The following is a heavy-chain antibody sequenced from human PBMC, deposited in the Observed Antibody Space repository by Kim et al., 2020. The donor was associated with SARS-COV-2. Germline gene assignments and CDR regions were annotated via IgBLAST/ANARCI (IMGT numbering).Heavy chain of an antibody. Sequence: GGSLRLSCTASGFIFGTYYMTWVRQASGKGLEWVSSISPSSSIIHYSDSVKGRFTISRDNGKNTLYLQLNSLRAGDTAVYFCARVNRRDWNDSSGHLGFWFFDLWGRGTLVTVSS. V-gene: IGHV3-21*06. J-gene: IGHJ2*01. CDR3: ARVNRRDWNDSSGHLGFWFFDL. D-gene: IGHD3-22*01. CDR1: GFIFGTYY. CDR2: ISPSSSII.